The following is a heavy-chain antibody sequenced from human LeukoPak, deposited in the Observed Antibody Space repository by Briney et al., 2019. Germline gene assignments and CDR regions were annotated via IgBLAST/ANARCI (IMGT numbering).Heavy chain of an antibody. CDR3: ARQIYDSSGYWDY. CDR2: LDYSGST. J-gene: IGHJ4*02. CDR1: GGSISSSSYY. Sequence: PSETLSLTCTVSGGSISSSSYYWGWIRQPPEKGLEWIGSLDYSGSTYLNPSLKSRVTISGDTSKNQFSLKLSPVTAADTAVYYCARQIYDSSGYWDYWGQGTLVTVSS. V-gene: IGHV4-39*01. D-gene: IGHD3-22*01.